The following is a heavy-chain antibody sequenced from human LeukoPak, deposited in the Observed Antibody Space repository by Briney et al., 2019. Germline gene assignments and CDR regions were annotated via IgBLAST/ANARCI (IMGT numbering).Heavy chain of an antibody. CDR3: ARRGYYYGSGSYVWYWFDP. Sequence: PSGTLSLTCAVSGYSISSGYYWGWIRQPPGKGLEWIGSIYHSGSTYYNPSLKSRVTISVDTSKNQFSLKLSSVTAADTAVYYCARRGYYYGSGSYVWYWFDPWGQGTLVTVSS. D-gene: IGHD3-10*01. CDR2: IYHSGST. CDR1: GYSISSGYY. J-gene: IGHJ5*02. V-gene: IGHV4-38-2*01.